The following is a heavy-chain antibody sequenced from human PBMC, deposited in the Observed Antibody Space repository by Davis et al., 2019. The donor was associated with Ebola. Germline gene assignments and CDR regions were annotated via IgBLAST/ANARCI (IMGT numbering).Heavy chain of an antibody. D-gene: IGHD4-17*01. Sequence: PGGSLRLSCAASGFTFSGSAMHWVRQASGKGLEWVGRIRSKANSYATAYAASVKGRFTISRDDSKNTAYLQMNSLKTEDTAVYYCTRLVYGDLRYYYYGMDVWGQGTTVTVSS. CDR3: TRLVYGDLRYYYYGMDV. CDR2: IRSKANSYAT. V-gene: IGHV3-73*01. J-gene: IGHJ6*02. CDR1: GFTFSGSA.